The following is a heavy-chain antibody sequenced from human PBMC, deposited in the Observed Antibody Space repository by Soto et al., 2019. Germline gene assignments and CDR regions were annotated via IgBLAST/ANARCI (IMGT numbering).Heavy chain of an antibody. CDR3: ARWSFLDY. J-gene: IGHJ4*02. CDR2: ISGSDGKT. CDR1: GLTFSNAW. V-gene: IGHV3-23*01. D-gene: IGHD1-26*01. Sequence: PGGSLRLSCEVSGLTFSNAWLNWVRRAPGKGLEWVSTISGSDGKTYYADSVKGRFSISRDTSKTTLYLQMNSLRVEDTAVYYCARWSFLDYWGQGTRVTVSS.